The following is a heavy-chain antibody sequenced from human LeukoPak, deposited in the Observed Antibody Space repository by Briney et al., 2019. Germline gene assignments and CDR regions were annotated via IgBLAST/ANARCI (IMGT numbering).Heavy chain of an antibody. D-gene: IGHD6-13*01. CDR2: IYYGGST. CDR1: GGSISSYY. CDR3: ARRRSSSLGGFDY. Sequence: SETLSLTCTVSGGSISSYYWSWIRQPPGKGLEWIGYIYYGGSTNYNPSLKSRVTISVDTSKNQFSLKLSSVTAADTAVYYCARRRSSSLGGFDYWGQGTLVTVSS. V-gene: IGHV4-59*01. J-gene: IGHJ4*02.